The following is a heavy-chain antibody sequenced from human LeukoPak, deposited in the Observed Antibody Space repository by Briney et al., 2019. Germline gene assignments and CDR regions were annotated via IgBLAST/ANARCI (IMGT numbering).Heavy chain of an antibody. D-gene: IGHD3-10*01. V-gene: IGHV4-59*08. CDR2: IYYSGST. Sequence: SETLSLTCTVSGGSISSYYWSWIRQPPGKGLEWIGYIYYSGSTDYNPSLKSRVTISVDTSKNQFSLKLSSVTAADTAVYYCARHGDYYGSGVDYWGQGTRVTVSS. CDR1: GGSISSYY. J-gene: IGHJ4*02. CDR3: ARHGDYYGSGVDY.